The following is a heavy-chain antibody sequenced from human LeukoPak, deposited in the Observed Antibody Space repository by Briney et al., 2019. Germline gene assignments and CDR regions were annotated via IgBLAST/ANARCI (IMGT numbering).Heavy chain of an antibody. CDR2: ISSSGSDI. J-gene: IGHJ4*02. D-gene: IGHD5-18*01. V-gene: IGHV3-21*01. CDR3: ARSGGYNRLDY. Sequence: GGSLRLSCAASGFTFSSYRMNWVRQAPGKGLEWVSFISSSGSDIFYADSVKGRFTISRDNAKNSVYLQMNSLRAEDTAVYYCARSGGYNRLDYWGQGTLVTVSS. CDR1: GFTFSSYR.